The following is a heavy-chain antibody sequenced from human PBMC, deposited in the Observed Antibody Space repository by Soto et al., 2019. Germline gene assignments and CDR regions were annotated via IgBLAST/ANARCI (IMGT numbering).Heavy chain of an antibody. V-gene: IGHV3-30-3*01. D-gene: IGHD4-17*01. CDR1: GFTFSSYA. CDR2: ISYDGSNK. J-gene: IGHJ4*02. CDR3: ARDLLTPKSPYGDYAY. Sequence: GGSLRLSCAASGFTFSSYAMHWVRQAPGKGLEWVAVISYDGSNKYYADSVKGRFTISRDNSKNTLYLQMNSLRAEDTAVYHCARDLLTPKSPYGDYAYWGQGTLVTVSS.